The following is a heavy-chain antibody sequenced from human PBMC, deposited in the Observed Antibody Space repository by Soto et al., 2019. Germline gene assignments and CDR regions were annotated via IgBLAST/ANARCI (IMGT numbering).Heavy chain of an antibody. CDR2: VHFRGST. CDR1: GGSISSNSYF. Sequence: SETLSLTCSVSGGSISSNSYFWVWIRQSPGKGLEWIGSVHFRGSTYYNPSLKSRVTISVDTSKNQFSLKLTSVTAADRAVYYCARRGPNNSYGYDHRLDPWGQGTLVTVSS. V-gene: IGHV4-39*01. J-gene: IGHJ5*02. CDR3: ARRGPNNSYGYDHRLDP. D-gene: IGHD5-18*01.